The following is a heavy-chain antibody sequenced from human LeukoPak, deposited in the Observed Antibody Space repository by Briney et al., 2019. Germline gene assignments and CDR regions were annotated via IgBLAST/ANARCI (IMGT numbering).Heavy chain of an antibody. J-gene: IGHJ2*01. CDR3: ARFSSSPRYFDL. CDR1: GFIVSSND. D-gene: IGHD6-6*01. V-gene: IGHV3-53*01. CDR2: IYSGGST. Sequence: GGSLRLSCAVSGFIVSSNDMSWVRQAPGRGLVWVSVIYSGGSTYYADSVKGRFTISRDTSKNTVYLQMNSLRAEDTAMYYCARFSSSPRYFDLWGRGTLVTVSS.